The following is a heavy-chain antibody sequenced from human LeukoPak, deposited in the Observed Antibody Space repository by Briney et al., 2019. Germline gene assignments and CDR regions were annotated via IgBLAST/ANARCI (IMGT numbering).Heavy chain of an antibody. CDR2: INSDGSRT. V-gene: IGHV3-74*01. CDR1: GSTFSSNW. CDR3: VRGNEFGGPAE. J-gene: IGHJ4*02. Sequence: GGSLRLSCAASGSTFSSNWVHWVRQAPGKGLVWVSRINSDGSRTNYADSVKGRCTISRDNAKNTLHLQMNSLRAEDTAVYFCVRGNEFGGPAEGGQGTLVTVSS. D-gene: IGHD4-23*01.